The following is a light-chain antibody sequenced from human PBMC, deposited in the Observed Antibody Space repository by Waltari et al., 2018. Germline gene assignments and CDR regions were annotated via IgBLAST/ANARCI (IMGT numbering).Light chain of an antibody. J-gene: IGLJ1*01. V-gene: IGLV3-21*02. Sequence: SYVLTQPPSVSVAPGQTATITCGGSDIGSKSVHWYQQKAGQAPLLVIYNDADRPSGSPDRLPGSNSANTATLAISRVEAGDEADYYCHVWETSRDYQGFFGTGTKVTVL. CDR1: DIGSKS. CDR3: HVWETSRDYQGF. CDR2: NDA.